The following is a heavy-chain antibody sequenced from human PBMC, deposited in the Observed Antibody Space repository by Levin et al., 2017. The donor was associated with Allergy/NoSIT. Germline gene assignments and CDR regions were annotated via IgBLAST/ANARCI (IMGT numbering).Heavy chain of an antibody. V-gene: IGHV3-33*01. CDR3: AREKPLVAGAAARPGRWFDP. CDR1: GFTFSSYG. D-gene: IGHD6-13*01. CDR2: IWYDGSNK. J-gene: IGHJ5*02. Sequence: GGSLRLSCAASGFTFSSYGMHWVRQAPGKGLEWVAVIWYDGSNKYYADSVKGRFTISRDNSKNTRYLQMNSLRAEDTAVYYCAREKPLVAGAAARPGRWFDPWGQGTLVTVSS.